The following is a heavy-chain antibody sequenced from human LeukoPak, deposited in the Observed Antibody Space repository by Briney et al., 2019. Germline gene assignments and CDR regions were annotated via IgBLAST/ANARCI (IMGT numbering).Heavy chain of an antibody. CDR1: GFTFSTYW. J-gene: IGHJ4*02. CDR3: ARVGSNQWLDY. CDR2: IKEDGSRE. Sequence: PGGSLRLSCAASGFTFSTYWMTWVRQAPGKGLEWVANIKEDGSREYYVDSVKGRFTISRDNAKNSLYLLMDTLRAEDTAVYYCARVGSNQWLDYWGQGTLVTVSS. V-gene: IGHV3-7*01. D-gene: IGHD6-19*01.